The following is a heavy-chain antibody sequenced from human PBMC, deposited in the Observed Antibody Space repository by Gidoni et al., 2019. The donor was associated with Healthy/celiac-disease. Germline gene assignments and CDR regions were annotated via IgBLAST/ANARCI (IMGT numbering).Heavy chain of an antibody. CDR3: ARVIVALYSSSPVDY. CDR1: GFTFSSYA. D-gene: IGHD6-13*01. CDR2: ISYDGINK. V-gene: IGHV3-30-3*01. J-gene: IGHJ4*02. Sequence: QVQLVESGGGVVQHGRSLRLSCAAPGFTFSSYAMHWVRQAPGKGLEWVAVISYDGINKYSADSVKGRFTISRDNSKNTLYLQMNSLRAEDTAVYYCARVIVALYSSSPVDYWGQGTLVTVSS.